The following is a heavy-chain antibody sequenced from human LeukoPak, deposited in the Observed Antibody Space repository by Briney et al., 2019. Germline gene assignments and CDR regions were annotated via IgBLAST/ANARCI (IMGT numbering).Heavy chain of an antibody. CDR2: IGTAGDT. CDR1: GFTFSSYD. J-gene: IGHJ5*02. V-gene: IGHV3-13*01. Sequence: PGGSLRLSCAASGFTFSSYDMHWVRQATGKGLEWVSAIGTAGDTYYPGSVKGRFTISRENAKNSLYLQMNSLRAGDTAVYYCARGRGDIAAAGFRFDPWGQGTLVTVSS. CDR3: ARGRGDIAAAGFRFDP. D-gene: IGHD6-13*01.